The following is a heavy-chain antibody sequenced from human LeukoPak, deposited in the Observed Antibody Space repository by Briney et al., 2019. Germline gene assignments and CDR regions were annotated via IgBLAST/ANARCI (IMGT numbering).Heavy chain of an antibody. V-gene: IGHV3-74*01. CDR3: AKDRDGDYGRY. J-gene: IGHJ4*02. D-gene: IGHD4-17*01. CDR2: INSDGSST. Sequence: GGSLRLSCAASGFTFSSYWMHWVRQAPGKGLVWVSRINSDGSSTSYADSVKGRFTISRDNAKNTLYLQMNSLRAEDTAVYYCAKDRDGDYGRYWGQGTLVTVSS. CDR1: GFTFSSYW.